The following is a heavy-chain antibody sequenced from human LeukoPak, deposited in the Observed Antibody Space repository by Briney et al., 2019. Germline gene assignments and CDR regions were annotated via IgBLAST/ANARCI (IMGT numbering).Heavy chain of an antibody. CDR1: GGSFSGYY. V-gene: IGHV4-34*01. Sequence: SETLSLTCAVYGGSFSGYYWSWIRQPPGKGLEWIGEINHSGSTNYNPSLKSRVTISVDTSKNQFSLKLSSVTAADTAVYYCARRRRSYYDSSGYYYWGQGTLVTVSS. CDR3: ARRRRSYYDSSGYYY. CDR2: INHSGST. D-gene: IGHD3-22*01. J-gene: IGHJ4*02.